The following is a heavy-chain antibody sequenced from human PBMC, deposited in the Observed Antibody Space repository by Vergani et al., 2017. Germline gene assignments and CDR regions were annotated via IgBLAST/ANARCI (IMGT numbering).Heavy chain of an antibody. J-gene: IGHJ6*02. CDR1: GFTFSACP. CDR2: ISARYPST. Sequence: EVQLLQSGGGVIQPGGSVRLSCAASGFTFSACPMTWVRQAPGKGLEWVSAISARYPSTYYADSVKGRFTISRDNSRNTLDLQMNSLKPEDTAVYYCAKSRGTCSSTSCFYHYAMGVWGQGTTVTVSS. D-gene: IGHD2-2*01. V-gene: IGHV3-23*01. CDR3: AKSRGTCSSTSCFYHYAMGV.